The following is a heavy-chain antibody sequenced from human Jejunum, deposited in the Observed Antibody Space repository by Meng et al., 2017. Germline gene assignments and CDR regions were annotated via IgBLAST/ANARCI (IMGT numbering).Heavy chain of an antibody. CDR1: GGSINTGDYY. CDR3: ARGHQVDP. CDR2: IYHSGST. V-gene: IGHV4-30-4*01. Sequence: QVQLPESVPGLVKPSQTLSLICTVSGGSINTGDYYWSWIRQPPGKGLEWIGYIYHSGSTDYNPSLKSRVTISVDTSKNQFSLKLSSVTAADTAVYYCARGHQVDPWGPGTLVTVSS. J-gene: IGHJ5*02. D-gene: IGHD2-2*01.